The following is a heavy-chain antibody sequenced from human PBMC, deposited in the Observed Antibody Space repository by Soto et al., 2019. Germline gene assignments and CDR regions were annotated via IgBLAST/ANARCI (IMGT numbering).Heavy chain of an antibody. J-gene: IGHJ6*02. CDR1: GFTFRGYD. CDR3: ARDRSIAARPGNYYYGMDV. V-gene: IGHV3-13*01. D-gene: IGHD6-6*01. CDR2: IGTAGDT. Sequence: PGGSLRLSFAASGFTFRGYDMHWVGKATGKALEWFSAIGTAGDTYYPDSVKGRFTISRENAKNSLYLQMNSLRAGDTAVYYCARDRSIAARPGNYYYGMDVWGQGTTVTVSS.